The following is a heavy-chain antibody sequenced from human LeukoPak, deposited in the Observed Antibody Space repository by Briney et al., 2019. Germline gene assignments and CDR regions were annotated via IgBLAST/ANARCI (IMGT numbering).Heavy chain of an antibody. D-gene: IGHD3-10*01. CDR1: GHIFSNHW. V-gene: IGHV5-51*01. Sequence: GESLKISCKGSGHIFSNHWIGWVRQMPGKGLEWVGIIYPGDSDTRYSPSFQGQVTISADKSINTAYLQWTSLKASDTAMYYCARTSYYGSGSFDYWGQGTLVTVSS. CDR2: IYPGDSDT. J-gene: IGHJ4*02. CDR3: ARTSYYGSGSFDY.